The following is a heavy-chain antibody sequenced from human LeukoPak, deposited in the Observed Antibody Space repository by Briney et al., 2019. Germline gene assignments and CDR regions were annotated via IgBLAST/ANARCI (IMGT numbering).Heavy chain of an antibody. CDR3: AKSLGASRCE. CDR2: ISSTGGST. D-gene: IGHD2-2*01. CDR1: GITFSTYG. V-gene: IGHV3-23*01. Sequence: LPGGSLRLSCAASGITFSTYGMTWVRQVPGKGLEWVSTISSTGGSTYYADSVKGRFTISRDNSKNTLYLQMNSLRAEDTDLYYCAKSLGASRCEWGHGTLVTVSS. J-gene: IGHJ4*01.